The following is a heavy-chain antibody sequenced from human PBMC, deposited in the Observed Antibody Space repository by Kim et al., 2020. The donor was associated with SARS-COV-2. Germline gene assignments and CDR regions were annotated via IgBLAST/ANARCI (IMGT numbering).Heavy chain of an antibody. CDR2: INAGNGNT. Sequence: ASVKVSCKASGYTFTSYAMHWVRQAPGQRLEWMGWINAGNGNTKYSQKFQGRVTITRDTSASTAYMELSSLRSEDTAVYYCAREGGGRWFGELIWFDPWGQGTLVTVSS. V-gene: IGHV1-3*01. D-gene: IGHD3-10*01. J-gene: IGHJ5*02. CDR3: AREGGGRWFGELIWFDP. CDR1: GYTFTSYA.